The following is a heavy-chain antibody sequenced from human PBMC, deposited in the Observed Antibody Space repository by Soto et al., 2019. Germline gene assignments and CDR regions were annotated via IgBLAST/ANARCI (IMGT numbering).Heavy chain of an antibody. V-gene: IGHV3-7*03. D-gene: IGHD5-18*01. CDR2: IKQDGSEK. Sequence: GGSLRLSCAASGFTFSSYWMSWVRQAPGKGLEWVANIKQDGSEKYYVDSVKGRFTISRDNAKNSLYLQMNSLRAEDTAVYYCARAQAGYSYGNGFDYWGQGTLVTVSS. J-gene: IGHJ4*02. CDR3: ARAQAGYSYGNGFDY. CDR1: GFTFSSYW.